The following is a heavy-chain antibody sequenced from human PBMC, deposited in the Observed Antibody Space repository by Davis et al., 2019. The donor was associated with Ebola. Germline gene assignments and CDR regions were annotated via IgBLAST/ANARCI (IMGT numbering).Heavy chain of an antibody. D-gene: IGHD6-19*01. J-gene: IGHJ4*02. CDR3: ARGVAVSSHIDS. Sequence: GSLRLSCTVSGGSIASRSYYWGWIRQTPGKGLEWIGSVYYRGGTYYSPSLKSRVTISIDASETQFSLKLSSMTAADTAVYYCARGVAVSSHIDSWGQGTQVTVSS. V-gene: IGHV4-39*01. CDR2: VYYRGGT. CDR1: GGSIASRSYY.